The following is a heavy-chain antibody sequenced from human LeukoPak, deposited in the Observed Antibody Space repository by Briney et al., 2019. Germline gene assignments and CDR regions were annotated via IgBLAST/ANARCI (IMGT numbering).Heavy chain of an antibody. D-gene: IGHD6-19*01. CDR2: AYYRSKWYN. V-gene: IGHV6-1*01. J-gene: IGHJ6*03. CDR3: ARGPVAGPYYYYYMDV. Sequence: SQTLSLTCAISGDSVSSNSAAWNWIRQSPSRGLEWLGRAYYRSKWYNDYAVSVKSRITINPDTSKNQFSLQLNSVTPEDTAVYYCARGPVAGPYYYYYMDVWGKGTTVTVSS. CDR1: GDSVSSNSAA.